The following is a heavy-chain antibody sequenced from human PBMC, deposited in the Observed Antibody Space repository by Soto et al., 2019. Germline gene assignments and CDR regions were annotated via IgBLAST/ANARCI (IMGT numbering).Heavy chain of an antibody. CDR2: TKQDGSEK. D-gene: IGHD3-10*01. J-gene: IGHJ4*02. V-gene: IGHV3-7*01. Sequence: GSLRLSCAASGXTFSTYCMDWVRQAPGKGLEWLANTKQDGSEKLYVDSVKGRFTISRDNAKNSLYLQMNSLRAEDTAVYYCARAGRPGGPFDYWGQGDLLTAPQ. CDR1: GXTFSTYC. CDR3: ARAGRPGGPFDY.